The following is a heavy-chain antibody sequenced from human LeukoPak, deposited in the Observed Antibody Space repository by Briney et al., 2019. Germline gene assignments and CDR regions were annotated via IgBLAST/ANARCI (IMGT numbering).Heavy chain of an antibody. CDR2: IGGSGGST. Sequence: VGSLRLSCAASGFTFCRDAMSWGRQAPGQRLEWGSAIGGSGGSTYYADSVKGRFTISRDNSRNTLYLQINSLRAEDTAVYYCAKESYSSGWYAYFDYWGQGTLVTVSS. V-gene: IGHV3-23*01. CDR1: GFTFCRDA. CDR3: AKESYSSGWYAYFDY. D-gene: IGHD6-19*01. J-gene: IGHJ4*02.